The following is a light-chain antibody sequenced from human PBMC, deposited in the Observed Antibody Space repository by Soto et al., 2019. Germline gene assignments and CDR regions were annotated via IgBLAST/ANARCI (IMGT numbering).Light chain of an antibody. CDR1: SSDIGGYNY. V-gene: IGLV2-14*01. CDR3: SSYTSSSTLYV. Sequence: QSALTQPASVSGSPGQSITISCTGTSSDIGGYNYASWYQHHPGKAPKVVIYEVTNRPSGVSNRFSGSKSGATASLTISGLHAEDEADYYCSSYTSSSTLYVFGTGTKVTVL. CDR2: EVT. J-gene: IGLJ1*01.